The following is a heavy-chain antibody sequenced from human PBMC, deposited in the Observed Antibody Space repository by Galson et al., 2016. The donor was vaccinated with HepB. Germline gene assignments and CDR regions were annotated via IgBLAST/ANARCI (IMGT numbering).Heavy chain of an antibody. CDR3: VRDTSIAWFDP. V-gene: IGHV1-3*01. D-gene: IGHD1-26*01. Sequence: SVKVSCKASGYTFTSYAMHWVRQAPGQRLEWMGRINAGNGNTKYSQKFQGRVTITRDTSASTAYMELSSLRSEDTAVYYCVRDTSIAWFDPWGQGTLVTVSS. CDR2: INAGNGNT. CDR1: GYTFTSYA. J-gene: IGHJ5*02.